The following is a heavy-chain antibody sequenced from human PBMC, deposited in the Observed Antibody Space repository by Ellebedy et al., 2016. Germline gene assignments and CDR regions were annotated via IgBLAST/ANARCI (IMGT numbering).Heavy chain of an antibody. CDR1: GGSFSGYY. CDR2: INHSGST. V-gene: IGHV4-34*01. CDR3: ARTDYGDYSMYGY. Sequence: SETLSLTCAVYGGSFSGYYWSWIRQPPGKGLEWIGEINHSGSTNYNPSLKSRVTISVDTSKNQFSLKLSSVTAADTAVYYCARTDYGDYSMYGYWGQGTLVTVSS. D-gene: IGHD4-17*01. J-gene: IGHJ4*02.